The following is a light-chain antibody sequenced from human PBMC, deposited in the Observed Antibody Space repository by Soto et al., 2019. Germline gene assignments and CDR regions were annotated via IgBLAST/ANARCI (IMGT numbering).Light chain of an antibody. CDR1: QSVSGSY. V-gene: IGKV3-20*01. CDR3: QHYGSSPWT. J-gene: IGKJ1*01. Sequence: EIVLTQSPGTLSLSPGERATLSCRASQSVSGSYLAWFQQKPGQAPRLLIYDASTRATGVPGRFSGSGSGTDFSRTISRLEPEDFAVYYCQHYGSSPWTFGQGTKVEIK. CDR2: DAS.